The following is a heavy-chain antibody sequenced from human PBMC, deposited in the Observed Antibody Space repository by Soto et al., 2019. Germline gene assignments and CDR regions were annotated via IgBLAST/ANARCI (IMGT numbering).Heavy chain of an antibody. CDR2: MNPNSGNT. Sequence: ASVKVSCKASGYTFTSYDINWVRQATGQGLKWMGWMNPNSGNTGYAQKFQGRVTMTRNTSISTAYMELSSLRSEDTAVYYCAREHSSSWRFDYWGQGTLVTAP. J-gene: IGHJ4*02. CDR3: AREHSSSWRFDY. D-gene: IGHD6-13*01. CDR1: GYTFTSYD. V-gene: IGHV1-8*01.